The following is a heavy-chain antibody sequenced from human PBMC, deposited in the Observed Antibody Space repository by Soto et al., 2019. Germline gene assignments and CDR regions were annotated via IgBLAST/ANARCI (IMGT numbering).Heavy chain of an antibody. V-gene: IGHV3-23*01. D-gene: IGHD4-4*01. CDR2: ISGSGGST. Sequence: GGSLRLSCAASGFTFSSYAMSWVRQAPGKGLEWVSAISGSGGSTYYADSVKGRFTISRDNSKNTLYLQMDSLRAEDTAVYYCAKALTPVTAYYYGMDVWGQGTTVTVSS. CDR3: AKALTPVTAYYYGMDV. CDR1: GFTFSSYA. J-gene: IGHJ6*02.